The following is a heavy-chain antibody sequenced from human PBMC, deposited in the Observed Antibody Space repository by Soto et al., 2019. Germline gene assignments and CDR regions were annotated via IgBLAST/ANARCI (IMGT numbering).Heavy chain of an antibody. V-gene: IGHV1-46*01. J-gene: IGHJ6*03. CDR1: GYTFTSYY. CDR2: INPSGGST. D-gene: IGHD4-17*01. CDR3: ARELLTTVTRYYMDV. Sequence: ASVKVSCKASGYTFTSYYMHWVRQAPGQGLEWMGIINPSGGSTSYAQKFQGRVTMTRDTSTSTVYMELSSLRSEDTAVYYCARELLTTVTRYYMDVWGKGTTVTVSS.